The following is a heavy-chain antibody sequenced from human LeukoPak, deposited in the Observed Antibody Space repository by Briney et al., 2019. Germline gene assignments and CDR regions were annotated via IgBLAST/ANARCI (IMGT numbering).Heavy chain of an antibody. J-gene: IGHJ3*02. Sequence: SETLSLTCAVYGESFSGYYWSWIRQPPGKGLEWIGEINHSGSASYNPSLRSRVIMSADTSKNQFSLRLRSVTAADTAVYYCARIVGDAFDIWGQGTMVTVSS. V-gene: IGHV4-34*01. CDR2: INHSGSA. CDR3: ARIVGDAFDI. D-gene: IGHD2-15*01. CDR1: GESFSGYY.